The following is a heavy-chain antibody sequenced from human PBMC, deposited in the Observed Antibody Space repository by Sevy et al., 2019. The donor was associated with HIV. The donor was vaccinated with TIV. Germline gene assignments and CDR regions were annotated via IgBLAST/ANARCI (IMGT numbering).Heavy chain of an antibody. CDR3: ARSRVWFEELS. V-gene: IGHV4-30-4*01. Sequence: SETLSLTCTVSGESVNNAAYYWNWIRQSPGKGLEWVGYIYYSGNTYYNPSLNDRLDMSIDTSKNEFSLFMHSVTAADTAVYYCARSRVWFEELSWGQGILVTVSS. CDR2: IYYSGNT. D-gene: IGHD3-10*01. J-gene: IGHJ4*02. CDR1: GESVNNAAYY.